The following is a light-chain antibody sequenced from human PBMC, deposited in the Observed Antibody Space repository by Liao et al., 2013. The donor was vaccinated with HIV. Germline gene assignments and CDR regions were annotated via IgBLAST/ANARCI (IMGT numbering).Light chain of an antibody. V-gene: IGLV3-21*01. CDR2: YDS. J-gene: IGLJ1*01. CDR3: QVWDSSSDHPYV. CDR1: NIGSKG. Sequence: SYELTQPPSVSVAPGKTATITCGGNNIGSKGVHWYQQKPGQAPVLVIYYDSDRPSGIPERFSGSNSGNTATLTISRVEAGDEADYYCQVWDSSSDHPYVFGTGTKVTVL.